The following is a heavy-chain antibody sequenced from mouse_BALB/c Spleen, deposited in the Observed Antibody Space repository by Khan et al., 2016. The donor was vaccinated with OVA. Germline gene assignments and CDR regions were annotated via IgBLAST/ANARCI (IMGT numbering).Heavy chain of an antibody. V-gene: IGHV1S136*01. Sequence: VQLQQSGPELVKPGASVKMSCKSSGYIFTNYVLHWVKQKPGQGLEWIGYINPYNGGTNYNEKFKGKATLASDKSSITAYLELSSLTSEDSAVYYCARGNRHSYYFDYWGQGTTLTLSA. D-gene: IGHD3-1*01. CDR2: INPYNGGT. J-gene: IGHJ2*01. CDR1: GYIFTNYV. CDR3: ARGNRHSYYFDY.